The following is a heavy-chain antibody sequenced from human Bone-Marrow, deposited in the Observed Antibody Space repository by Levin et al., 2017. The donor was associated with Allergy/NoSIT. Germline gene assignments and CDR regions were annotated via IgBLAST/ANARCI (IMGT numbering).Heavy chain of an antibody. D-gene: IGHD1-26*01. J-gene: IGHJ3*02. V-gene: IGHV3-23*01. CDR1: GFTFSSYA. Sequence: GESLKISCAASGFTFSSYAMSWVRQAPGKGLEWVSAISGSGGSTYYADSVKGRSTISRDNSKNTLYLQMNSLRAEDTAVYYCAKPYSGSYVEAFDIWGQGTMVTVSS. CDR2: ISGSGGST. CDR3: AKPYSGSYVEAFDI.